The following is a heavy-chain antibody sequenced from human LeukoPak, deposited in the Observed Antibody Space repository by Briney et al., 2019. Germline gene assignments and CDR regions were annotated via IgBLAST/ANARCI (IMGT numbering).Heavy chain of an antibody. CDR3: ATGGGYRFAY. J-gene: IGHJ4*02. CDR1: GYSITNYA. V-gene: IGHV7-4-1*02. D-gene: IGHD6-25*01. Sequence: GPVKVSCKASGYSITNYAIPWVRQAPGQGLEWMGWINTNTEKSTYAPGFTGRYVFSLDSSVNTAYLQISSLKAEDTALYYCATGGGYRFAYWGQGTLVTVSS. CDR2: INTNTEKS.